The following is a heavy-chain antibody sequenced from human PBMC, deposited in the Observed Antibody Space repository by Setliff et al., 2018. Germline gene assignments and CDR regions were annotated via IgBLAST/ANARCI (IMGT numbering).Heavy chain of an antibody. CDR1: GFTFSSYR. J-gene: IGHJ4*02. CDR3: ARTCSGSGCYAGLES. D-gene: IGHD2-15*01. CDR2: IWDDGGNK. Sequence: GGSLRLSCATSGFTFSSYRMHWVRQAPGKGLEWVAVIWDDGGNKYHADSVKGRFTISRDNSKNTLYLQMNSLRPEDTAVYYCARTCSGSGCYAGLESWGQGTPVTVSS. V-gene: IGHV3-33*08.